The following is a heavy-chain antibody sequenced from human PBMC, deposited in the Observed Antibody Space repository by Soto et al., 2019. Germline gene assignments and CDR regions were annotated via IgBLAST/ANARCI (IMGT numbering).Heavy chain of an antibody. J-gene: IGHJ4*02. CDR3: AREITYYDFWSGYYEPLLPTTPDY. CDR2: ISYDGSNK. D-gene: IGHD3-3*01. V-gene: IGHV3-30-3*01. CDR1: GFTFSSYA. Sequence: GGSLRLSCAASGFTFSSYAMHWVRQAPGKGLEWVAVISYDGSNKYYADSVKGRFTISRDNSKNTLYLQMNSLRAEDTAVYYCAREITYYDFWSGYYEPLLPTTPDYWGQGTLVTVSS.